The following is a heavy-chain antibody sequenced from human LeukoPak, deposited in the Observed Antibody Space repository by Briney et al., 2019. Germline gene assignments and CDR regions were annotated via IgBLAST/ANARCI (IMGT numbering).Heavy chain of an antibody. CDR3: AKDGNWARFED. CDR2: IRYDGSNK. CDR1: GFTFSSYG. D-gene: IGHD7-27*01. V-gene: IGHV3-30*02. J-gene: IGHJ4*02. Sequence: PGGSLRLSCAASGFTFSSYGMHWVRQAPGKGLEWVAFIRYDGSNKYYADSVKGRLTISRDNSKNMVWLQINSPTAEDTATYYCAKDGNWARFEDWGQGTLVTVSS.